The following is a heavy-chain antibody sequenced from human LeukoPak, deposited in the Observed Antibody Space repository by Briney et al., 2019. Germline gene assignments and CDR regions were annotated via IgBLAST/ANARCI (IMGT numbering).Heavy chain of an antibody. CDR3: ARHEVRGARSFDY. J-gene: IGHJ4*02. D-gene: IGHD3-10*01. CDR1: GGSISSSSYY. Sequence: SETLSPTCTVSGGSISSSSYYWGWLRQPPGKGLEWIATIYYTGSTYYSPSLKSRVTISVDTSKNQFSLRLRSVTAADTAVYYCARHEVRGARSFDYWGQGILVPVSS. V-gene: IGHV4-39*01. CDR2: IYYTGST.